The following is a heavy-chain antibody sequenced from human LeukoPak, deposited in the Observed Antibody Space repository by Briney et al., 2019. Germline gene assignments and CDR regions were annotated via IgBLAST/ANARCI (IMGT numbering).Heavy chain of an antibody. CDR3: ARLSGYQWLVPYYYYYMDV. Sequence: GASVKVSCKASGYTFTSYDINWVRQATGQGLEWMGWMNPNSGNTGYAQKFQGRVTMTRNTSISTAYMELSGLRSEDTAVYYCARLSGYQWLVPYYYYYMDVWGKGTTVTISS. V-gene: IGHV1-8*01. J-gene: IGHJ6*03. CDR2: MNPNSGNT. CDR1: GYTFTSYD. D-gene: IGHD6-19*01.